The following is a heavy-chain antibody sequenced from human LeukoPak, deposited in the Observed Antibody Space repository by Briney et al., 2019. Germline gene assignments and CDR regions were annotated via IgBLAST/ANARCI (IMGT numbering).Heavy chain of an antibody. Sequence: GGSLRLSCAASRFTFDDYAMHWVRQAPGKGLEWVSSISWNSFTIGYADSVKGRFTISRDNAKNSLYLQMNSLKIEDSALYYCAKDGNWARFENWGQGTLVTVSS. J-gene: IGHJ4*02. D-gene: IGHD7-27*01. CDR2: ISWNSFTI. CDR1: RFTFDDYA. CDR3: AKDGNWARFEN. V-gene: IGHV3-9*01.